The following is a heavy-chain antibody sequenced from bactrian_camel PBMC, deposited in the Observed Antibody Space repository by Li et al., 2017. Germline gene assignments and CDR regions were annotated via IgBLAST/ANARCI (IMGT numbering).Heavy chain of an antibody. CDR1: GVTMSSSSHC. D-gene: IGHD3*01. V-gene: IGHV3S1*01. J-gene: IGHJ7*01. CDR2: INFDLNPGA. Sequence: HVQLVESGEGSVQPGGSLRLSCSANGVTMSSSSHCMTWFRQAPGKEREGVASINFDLNPGADYAESVKGRFTISQDRTKKIAYLQMNSLKLEDTAMYYCAAKEGVHWVGKFLFLSYAMDYWGKGTQVTVS.